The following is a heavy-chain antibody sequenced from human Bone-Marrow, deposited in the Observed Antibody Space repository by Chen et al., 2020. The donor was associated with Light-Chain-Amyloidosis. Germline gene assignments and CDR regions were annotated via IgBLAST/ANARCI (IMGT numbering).Heavy chain of an antibody. J-gene: IGHJ4*02. Sequence: EVQLVESGGDLVQPGGSLRISCEVSGFTFSDYWMHWVRQVPGKGLEWVSRINGYGSTETYADYGGDAMHAGSVKGRFTISRDNAKNTLYLQMTGLRVEDTAVYYCARGGAYSTIDYCGQGTLVTVSS. V-gene: IGHV3-74*01. D-gene: IGHD4-4*01. CDR3: ARGGAYSTIDY. CDR2: INGYGSTE. CDR1: GFTFSDYW.